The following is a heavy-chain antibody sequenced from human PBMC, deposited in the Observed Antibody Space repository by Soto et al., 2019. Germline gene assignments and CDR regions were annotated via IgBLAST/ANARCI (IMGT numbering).Heavy chain of an antibody. V-gene: IGHV3-21*01. Sequence: SLRLSCAASGFTFSSYSMNWVRQAPGKGLEWVSSISSSSYIYYADSVKGRFTISRDNAKNSLYLQMNSLRAEDTAVYYCAGDYDILTGPAKYYFDYWGQGTQVTVSS. CDR2: ISSSSYI. J-gene: IGHJ4*02. D-gene: IGHD3-9*01. CDR3: AGDYDILTGPAKYYFDY. CDR1: GFTFSSYS.